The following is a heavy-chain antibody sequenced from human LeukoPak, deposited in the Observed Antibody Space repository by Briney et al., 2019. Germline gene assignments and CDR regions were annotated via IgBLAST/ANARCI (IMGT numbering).Heavy chain of an antibody. D-gene: IGHD3-3*01. Sequence: GGSLRLSCAASGFTFSSYSMNWVRQAPGKGLEWVSSISSSSSYIYYADSVKGRFTISRDNAKNSLYLQMNSLRAEDTAVYYCARDTSYYYDFWSGYRGTHFDYWGQGTLVTVSS. J-gene: IGHJ4*02. CDR1: GFTFSSYS. CDR2: ISSSSSYI. V-gene: IGHV3-21*01. CDR3: ARDTSYYYDFWSGYRGTHFDY.